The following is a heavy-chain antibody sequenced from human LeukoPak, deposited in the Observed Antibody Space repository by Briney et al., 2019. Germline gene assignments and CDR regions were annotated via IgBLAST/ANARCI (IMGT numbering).Heavy chain of an antibody. CDR3: ARDSLQDIAFDI. J-gene: IGHJ3*02. CDR1: VFTFSSYE. Sequence: GGALRLSCAASVFTFSSYEMNWVRQAPGKGLGWGSYFIIGGGTLYYEASLRGGFTFSGENAKNSRFLQMNTWRAKDTAVYYCARDSLQDIAFDIWSQGTMVTVYS. D-gene: IGHD1-1*01. CDR2: FIIGGGTL. V-gene: IGHV3-48*03.